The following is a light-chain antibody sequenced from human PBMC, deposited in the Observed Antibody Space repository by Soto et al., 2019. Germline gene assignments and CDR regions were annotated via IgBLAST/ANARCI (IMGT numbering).Light chain of an antibody. CDR2: SHN. V-gene: IGLV1-44*01. J-gene: IGLJ1*01. CDR1: SSNIGSNT. CDR3: EAWDDSLNGYV. Sequence: QSVLTQPPSASGTPGQRVTISCSGSSSNIGSNTVNWYQQLPGTAPKFLIYSHNQRPSGVPDRFSVSKSGTSASLAISVYQSDVEADYYCEAWDDSLNGYVFGTGTKLTVL.